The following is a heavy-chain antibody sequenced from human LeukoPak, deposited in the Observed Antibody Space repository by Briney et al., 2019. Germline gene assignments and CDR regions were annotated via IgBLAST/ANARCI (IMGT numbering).Heavy chain of an antibody. CDR3: ARDPYDSSGYYGFNY. CDR1: GYTFTDYY. CDR2: IYPNTGGT. J-gene: IGHJ4*02. V-gene: IGHV1-2*02. Sequence: ASVKVSCKASGYTFTDYYMHWVRQAPRQGLEWIGWIYPNTGGTSYAQKFQGRVTMTRDTSTSTAYMELSRLRSDDTAVYYCARDPYDSSGYYGFNYWGQGTLVTVSS. D-gene: IGHD3-22*01.